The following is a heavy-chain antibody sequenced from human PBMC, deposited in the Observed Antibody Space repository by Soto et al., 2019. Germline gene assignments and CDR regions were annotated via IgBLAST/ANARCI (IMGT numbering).Heavy chain of an antibody. CDR3: ARDGPYDILTGYSSLSSGMDV. Sequence: EVQLVESGGGLVQPGGSLRLSCAASGFTFSSYWMHWVRQAPGKGLVWVSRINSAGSSTSYADSVKGRFTISRDNAKNTLYLQMNSLRAEDTVVYYCARDGPYDILTGYSSLSSGMDVWGQGTTVTVSS. V-gene: IGHV3-74*01. CDR2: INSAGSST. J-gene: IGHJ6*02. D-gene: IGHD3-9*01. CDR1: GFTFSSYW.